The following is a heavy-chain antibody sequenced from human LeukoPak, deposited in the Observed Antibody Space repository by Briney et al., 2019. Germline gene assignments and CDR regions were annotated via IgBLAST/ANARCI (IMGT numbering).Heavy chain of an antibody. CDR1: GFTFSSYA. Sequence: GGSLRLSCAASGFTFSSYAMSWVRQAPRKGLEWVSAISGSGGSTYYADSVKGRFTISRDNSKNTLYLQMNSLRAEDTAVYYCARGAYYYGSGSQYGMDVWGQGTTVTVSS. J-gene: IGHJ6*02. D-gene: IGHD3-10*01. CDR2: ISGSGGST. V-gene: IGHV3-23*01. CDR3: ARGAYYYGSGSQYGMDV.